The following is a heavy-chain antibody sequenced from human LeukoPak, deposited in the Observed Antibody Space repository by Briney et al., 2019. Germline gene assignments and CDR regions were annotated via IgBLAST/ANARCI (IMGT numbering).Heavy chain of an antibody. D-gene: IGHD4-23*01. CDR3: ARGYNYGGNDY. Sequence: ASVKVSCKASGYTFTNYALHWVRQAPGQRLEWMGWINAGNGNTKDSQKFQGRVTITRDTSASTAYMELSSLRSEDTAVYYCARGYNYGGNDYWGQGTLVTVSS. V-gene: IGHV1-3*01. CDR2: INAGNGNT. CDR1: GYTFTNYA. J-gene: IGHJ4*02.